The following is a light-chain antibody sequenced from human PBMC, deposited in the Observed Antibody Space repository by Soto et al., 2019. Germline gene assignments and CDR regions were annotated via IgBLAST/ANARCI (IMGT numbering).Light chain of an antibody. V-gene: IGKV1-8*01. CDR1: QGISSY. J-gene: IGKJ1*01. Sequence: AIRMTQSPSSLSASTGDRVTITCRASQGISSYLAWYQQKPGKAPKLLIYAASTLQSGVPSRFSGSGSGTDFTLTLSCLQSEDFATYYCQQYYSYSWTFGQGTKVEIK. CDR3: QQYYSYSWT. CDR2: AAS.